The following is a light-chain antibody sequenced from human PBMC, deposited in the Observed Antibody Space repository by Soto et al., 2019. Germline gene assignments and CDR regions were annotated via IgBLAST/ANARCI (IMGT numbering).Light chain of an antibody. Sequence: EIVLTQSPDTLSLSPGERATLPCRASQSVSSDYLVWYQQKPGQAPRLLIYGASRRATGIPDRFSGGGSQTDFTLTISRLEPEDFAVYYCQQYGTSPRTFGQGTKVDIK. CDR1: QSVSSDY. CDR3: QQYGTSPRT. V-gene: IGKV3-20*01. CDR2: GAS. J-gene: IGKJ1*01.